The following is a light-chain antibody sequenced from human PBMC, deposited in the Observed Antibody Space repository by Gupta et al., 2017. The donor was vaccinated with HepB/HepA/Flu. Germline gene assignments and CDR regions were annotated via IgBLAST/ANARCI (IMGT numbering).Light chain of an antibody. V-gene: IGKV1-9*01. CDR2: AAS. Sequence: DIQLTQSPSFLSASVGDRVTISCRASQGIRSYLAWYQQKAGKAPKFLMSAASTLQGGVSSRFSGSGSGTXFTLTIXSLQREDFANYYCQQRSRSPNTFGXGTKVEIK. CDR3: QQRSRSPNT. CDR1: QGIRSY. J-gene: IGKJ4*01.